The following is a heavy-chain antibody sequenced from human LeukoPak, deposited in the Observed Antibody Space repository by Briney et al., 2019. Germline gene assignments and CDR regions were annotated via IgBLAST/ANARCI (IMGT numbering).Heavy chain of an antibody. J-gene: IGHJ4*02. CDR2: ISGSGGNT. D-gene: IGHD1-1*01. Sequence: GGSLRLSCAVSGFTFSSYAMSWVRQAPGKGLEWVSSISGSGGNTFYADSVRGRFTISRDNSKKTLYLQMNSLRVEDTAVYYGAKDPMDERGFDYWGQGTLVTVSA. CDR3: AKDPMDERGFDY. CDR1: GFTFSSYA. V-gene: IGHV3-23*01.